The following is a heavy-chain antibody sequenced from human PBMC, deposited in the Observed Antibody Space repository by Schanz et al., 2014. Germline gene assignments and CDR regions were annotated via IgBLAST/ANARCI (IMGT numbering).Heavy chain of an antibody. CDR2: ISGSGGST. CDR1: GFTFSTYA. Sequence: EVQLLDSGGGLVQPGGSLRLSCAASGFTFSTYAMSWVRQAPGKGLEWVSAISGSGGSTYYADSVKGRFTISRDNSKNTLYLQMNSRRAEDTAVYYCAKDPSHGDYDYYFDYWGQGTLVTVSS. D-gene: IGHD3-22*01. J-gene: IGHJ4*02. V-gene: IGHV3-23*01. CDR3: AKDPSHGDYDYYFDY.